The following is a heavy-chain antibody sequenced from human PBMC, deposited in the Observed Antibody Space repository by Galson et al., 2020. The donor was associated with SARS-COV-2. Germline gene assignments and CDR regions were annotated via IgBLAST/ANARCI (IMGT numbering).Heavy chain of an antibody. D-gene: IGHD5-18*01. J-gene: IGHJ4*02. Sequence: SETLSLTCTVSGGSIISSTHYWGWIRQPPGKGLEWLGNIYYAGSTYYNPSLKSRLTISVDTSNNQFSLKLTSVTAADTAVYYCSTETLPWIHVWPPPSDFWGQGTLVAVSS. V-gene: IGHV4-39*07. CDR2: IYYAGST. CDR3: STETLPWIHVWPPPSDF. CDR1: GGSIISSTHY.